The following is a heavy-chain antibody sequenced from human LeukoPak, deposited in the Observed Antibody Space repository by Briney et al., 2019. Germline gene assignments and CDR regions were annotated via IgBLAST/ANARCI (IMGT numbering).Heavy chain of an antibody. V-gene: IGHV3-21*01. CDR3: ARVYQGVSLFDGIDY. CDR1: GFTFSSYS. D-gene: IGHD3-10*01. CDR2: ISTSSSYI. Sequence: GGSLRLSCAASGFTFSSYSLNWVRQAPGKGLEWVSSISTSSSYINYADSVKGRFTISRDNAKKSLYLQMNSLRAEDTAVYYCARVYQGVSLFDGIDYWGQGTLVTVSS. J-gene: IGHJ4*02.